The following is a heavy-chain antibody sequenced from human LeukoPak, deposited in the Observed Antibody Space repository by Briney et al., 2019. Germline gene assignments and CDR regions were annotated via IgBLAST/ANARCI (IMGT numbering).Heavy chain of an antibody. Sequence: SETLSLTCTVSGGSISSHYWSWIRQPPGKGLEWIGYIYYSGSTNYNPSLKSRVTISVDTSKNQFSLKLSSVTAADTAVYYCARGARGYRAYFDYWGQGTLVTVSS. D-gene: IGHD3-22*01. CDR1: GGSISSHY. V-gene: IGHV4-59*11. J-gene: IGHJ4*02. CDR2: IYYSGST. CDR3: ARGARGYRAYFDY.